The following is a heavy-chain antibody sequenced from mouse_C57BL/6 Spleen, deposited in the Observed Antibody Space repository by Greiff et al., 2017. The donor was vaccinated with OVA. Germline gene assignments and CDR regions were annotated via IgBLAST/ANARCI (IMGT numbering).Heavy chain of an antibody. CDR1: GYTFTDYY. CDR2: INPYNGGT. CDR3: ARYDYDGPGDY. J-gene: IGHJ4*01. Sequence: EVQLQQSGPVLVKPGASVKMSCKASGYTFTDYYMNWVKQSHGKSLEWIGVINPYNGGTSYKQKFKGKATLTVDQSSSTAYMEHNILTSVDSAVYYCARYDYDGPGDYWGQGTSVTVSS. V-gene: IGHV1-19*01. D-gene: IGHD2-4*01.